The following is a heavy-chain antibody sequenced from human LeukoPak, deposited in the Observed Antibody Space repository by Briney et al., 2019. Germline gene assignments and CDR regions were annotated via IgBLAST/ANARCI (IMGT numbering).Heavy chain of an antibody. V-gene: IGHV4-31*03. J-gene: IGHJ4*02. D-gene: IGHD3-22*01. CDR2: IYYSGST. CDR1: GGSISSGGYY. Sequence: SETLSLTCTVSGGSISSGGYYWRWIRQHPGKGLEWIGYIYYSGSTYYNPSLRSRVTISVDTSKNQFSLKLSSVTAADTAVYYCARGYHGHYYDSSGSIDYWGQGTLVTVSS. CDR3: ARGYHGHYYDSSGSIDY.